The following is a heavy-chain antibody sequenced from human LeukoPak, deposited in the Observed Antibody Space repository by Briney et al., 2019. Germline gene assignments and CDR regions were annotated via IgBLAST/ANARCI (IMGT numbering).Heavy chain of an antibody. V-gene: IGHV4-38-2*01. CDR3: ARVRGMEVTTNWYFDL. CDR1: GYSISSGYY. J-gene: IGHJ2*01. D-gene: IGHD4-17*01. Sequence: SETLSLTCAVSGYSISSGYYWGWIRQPPGKGLEWIGSIYHTGSTYYNPSLKSRVTISVDTSKNQFSLKLSSVTAAHTAVFYCARVRGMEVTTNWYFDLWGRGTLVTVSS. CDR2: IYHTGST.